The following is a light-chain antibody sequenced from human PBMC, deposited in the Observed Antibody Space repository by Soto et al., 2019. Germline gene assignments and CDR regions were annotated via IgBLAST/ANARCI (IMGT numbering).Light chain of an antibody. V-gene: IGLV2-8*01. CDR3: SSYVGTNSYV. Sequence: QSALTQPPSASGSPGQSVTISCTGTSSVVGGYNYVSWYQHHPGKAPKLIIYEVYKRPSGVPDRFSGSKSGNTAALTVSGLQAEHEADYYCSSYVGTNSYVFGTGTKVTVL. J-gene: IGLJ1*01. CDR1: SSVVGGYNY. CDR2: EVY.